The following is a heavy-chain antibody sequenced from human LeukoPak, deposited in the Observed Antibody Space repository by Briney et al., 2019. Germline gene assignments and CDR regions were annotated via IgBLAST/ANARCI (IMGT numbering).Heavy chain of an antibody. D-gene: IGHD1-26*01. CDR1: GNSISNTYY. J-gene: IGHJ4*02. V-gene: IGHV4-38-2*01. CDR2: IYNSGST. Sequence: SETLSLTCAVSGNSISNTYYWGWIRQPPGKELEWIGSIYNSGSTHYNPSLKSRVTISVDTSKNQFSLKLSSVTAADTAVYYCARNSSGNYFEYWSGGTLVTVSS. CDR3: ARNSSGNYFEY.